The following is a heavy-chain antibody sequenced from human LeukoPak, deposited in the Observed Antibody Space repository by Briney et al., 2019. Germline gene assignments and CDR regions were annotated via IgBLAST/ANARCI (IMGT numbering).Heavy chain of an antibody. CDR2: ISSSSSTI. J-gene: IGHJ5*02. D-gene: IGHD6-19*01. CDR1: GFTFSSYS. CDR3: ARDLAGSSPNWFDP. Sequence: GGSLRLSCAASGFTFSSYSMNWVRQAPGKGLEWVSYISSSSSTIYYADSVKGRFTISRDNAKNSLCLQMNSLRAEDTAVYYCARDLAGSSPNWFDPWGQGTLVTVSS. V-gene: IGHV3-48*01.